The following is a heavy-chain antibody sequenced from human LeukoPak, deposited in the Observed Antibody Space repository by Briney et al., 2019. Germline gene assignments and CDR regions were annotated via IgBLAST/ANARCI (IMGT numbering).Heavy chain of an antibody. J-gene: IGHJ3*02. Sequence: GGSLRLSCAASGFTVSSNYMGWVRQAPGKGLEWVSVIYSGGSTYYADSVKGRFTISRDNSKNTLYLLMNSLRAEDTAVYYCARDHTPGIGAAGTQDAFDIWGQGTMVTVSS. CDR2: IYSGGST. V-gene: IGHV3-53*01. CDR1: GFTVSSNY. CDR3: ARDHTPGIGAAGTQDAFDI. D-gene: IGHD6-13*01.